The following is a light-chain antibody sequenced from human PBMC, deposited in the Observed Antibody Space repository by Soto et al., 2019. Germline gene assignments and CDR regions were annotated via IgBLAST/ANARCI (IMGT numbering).Light chain of an antibody. CDR1: QSVKSY. Sequence: DIQMTQSPSTLSASVGDRVTITCRASQSVKSYLAWYQQKPGKAPNLLIYDASNLQSGVPSRFSGSGSGTEFTLTISNLQPDDFATYYCQQYENYWTFGQGTRVEIK. CDR3: QQYENYWT. CDR2: DAS. V-gene: IGKV1-5*01. J-gene: IGKJ1*01.